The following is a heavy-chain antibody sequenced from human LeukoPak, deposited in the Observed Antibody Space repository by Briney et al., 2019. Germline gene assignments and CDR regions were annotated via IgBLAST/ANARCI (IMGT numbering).Heavy chain of an antibody. J-gene: IGHJ3*02. V-gene: IGHV3-9*03. D-gene: IGHD6-19*01. CDR3: AKDIGAVAGYAFDI. CDR1: GFTFDDYA. Sequence: GRSLRLSCAASGFTFDDYAMHRVRQAPGKGLEWVSGISWNSGSIGYADSVKGRFTISRDNAKNSLYLQMNSLRAEDMALYYCAKDIGAVAGYAFDIWGQGTMVTVSS. CDR2: ISWNSGSI.